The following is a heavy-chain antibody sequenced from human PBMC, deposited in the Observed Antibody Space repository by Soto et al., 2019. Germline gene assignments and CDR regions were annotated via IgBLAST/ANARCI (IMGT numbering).Heavy chain of an antibody. CDR1: GFTFSSYW. CDR2: IKQDGSEK. D-gene: IGHD3-3*01. V-gene: IGHV3-7*01. CDR3: ARDQVPFYDFWSGFDYYYMDV. Sequence: EVQLVESGGGLVQPGGSLRLSCAASGFTFSSYWMSWVRQAPGKGLEWVANIKQDGSEKYYVDSVKGRFTISRDNAKNSLYLQMNSLRAEDTAVYYCARDQVPFYDFWSGFDYYYMDVWGKGTTVTVSS. J-gene: IGHJ6*03.